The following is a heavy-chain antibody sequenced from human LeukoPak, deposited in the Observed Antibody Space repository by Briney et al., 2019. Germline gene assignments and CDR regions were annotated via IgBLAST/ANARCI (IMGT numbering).Heavy chain of an antibody. CDR1: GFTFSSYA. D-gene: IGHD7-27*01. CDR3: ARETGDFDS. CDR2: ISGRGDST. J-gene: IGHJ4*02. V-gene: IGHV3-23*01. Sequence: PGGSLRPSYAASGFTFSSYAMSWVRQAPGKGLEWVSVISGRGDSTYYADSVKGRFTISRDNSKSTVYLQMNSLRAEDTAVYYCARETGDFDSWGQGTLVIVSS.